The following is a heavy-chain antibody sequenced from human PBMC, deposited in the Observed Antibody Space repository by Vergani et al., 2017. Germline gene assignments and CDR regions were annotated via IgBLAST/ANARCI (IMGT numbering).Heavy chain of an antibody. J-gene: IGHJ4*02. CDR3: ARPPFYCGGDCYLSY. Sequence: QVQLVQSGAELKKPGASVSVSCKGSSHTFQTYGISWVRQAPGKGLEWMAWIRPYTGHTNYAQKFQGRVTITADESTSTAYMELSSLRSEDTAVYYCARPPFYCGGDCYLSYWGQGTLVTVSS. CDR1: SHTFQTYG. CDR2: IRPYTGHT. V-gene: IGHV1-18*01. D-gene: IGHD2-21*01.